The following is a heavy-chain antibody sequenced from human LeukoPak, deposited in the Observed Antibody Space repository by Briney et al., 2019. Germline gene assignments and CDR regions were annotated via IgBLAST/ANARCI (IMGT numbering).Heavy chain of an antibody. CDR2: MNPNSGNT. CDR1: GYTFTSYD. CDR3: ARSGGYCSSTSCGPFYYYGMDV. J-gene: IGHJ6*02. D-gene: IGHD2-2*01. Sequence: ASVKVSCKASGYTFTSYDINWVRQATGQGLEWMGWMNPNSGNTGYAQKFQGRVTMTRNTSISTAYMELSSLRSEDTAVYYCARSGGYCSSTSCGPFYYYGMDVWGQGTTVTVSS. V-gene: IGHV1-8*01.